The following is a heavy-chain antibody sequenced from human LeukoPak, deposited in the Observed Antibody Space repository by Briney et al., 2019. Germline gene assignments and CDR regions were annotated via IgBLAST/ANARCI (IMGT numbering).Heavy chain of an antibody. V-gene: IGHV4-34*01. J-gene: IGHJ4*02. CDR2: INHSGST. CDR3: ARAYYYDSSGYYYY. D-gene: IGHD3-22*01. Sequence: SETLSLTCAVYGGSFSGYYWSWIRQPPGKGLEWIGEINHSGSTNYNPSLKSRVTVSVDTSKNQFSLKLSSVTAADTAVYYCARAYYYDSSGYYYYWGQGTLVPVSP. CDR1: GGSFSGYY.